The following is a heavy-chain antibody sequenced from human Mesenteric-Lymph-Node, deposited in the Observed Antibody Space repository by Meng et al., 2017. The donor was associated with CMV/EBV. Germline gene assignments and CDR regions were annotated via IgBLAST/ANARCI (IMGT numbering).Heavy chain of an antibody. J-gene: IGHJ4*02. CDR2: VIPGSGTA. CDR3: VRGGDSHIWYYYLDF. D-gene: IGHD6-13*01. V-gene: IGHV1-69*05. CDR1: GVIFSRYS. Sequence: SVKVSCKASGVIFSRYSVNWVRQAPGQGLEWMGGVIPGSGTANYAQRFQGRVSIITDESTSTSYMELNSLRSEDTAVYYCVRGGDSHIWYYYLDFWGQGTLVTVS.